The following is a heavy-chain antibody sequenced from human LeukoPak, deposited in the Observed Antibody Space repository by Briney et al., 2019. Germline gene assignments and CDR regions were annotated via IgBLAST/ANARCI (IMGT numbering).Heavy chain of an antibody. CDR2: ISAYNGNT. Sequence: ASVKVSCKASGYTFINYGVSWVRQAPGRGLEWMGWISAYNGNTNYAQNLQGRVTMTTDTSTSTGYLELWSLRSDDTAVYYCARGAYCGGDCSSSDAFDIWGQGTMVTVSS. J-gene: IGHJ3*02. CDR3: ARGAYCGGDCSSSDAFDI. D-gene: IGHD2-21*02. V-gene: IGHV1-18*01. CDR1: GYTFINYG.